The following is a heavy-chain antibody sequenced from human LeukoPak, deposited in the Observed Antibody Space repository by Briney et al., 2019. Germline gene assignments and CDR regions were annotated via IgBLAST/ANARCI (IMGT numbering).Heavy chain of an antibody. CDR2: IYYSGST. J-gene: IGHJ6*03. D-gene: IGHD4-11*01. CDR1: GGSFSGYY. V-gene: IGHV4-59*01. Sequence: SETLSLTCAVYGGSFSGYYWSWIRQPPGKGLEWIGYIYYSGSTNYNPSLKSRVTISVDTSKNQFSLKLSSVTAADTAVYYCARESGTVTSHYYYYMDVWGKGTTVTVSS. CDR3: ARESGTVTSHYYYYMDV.